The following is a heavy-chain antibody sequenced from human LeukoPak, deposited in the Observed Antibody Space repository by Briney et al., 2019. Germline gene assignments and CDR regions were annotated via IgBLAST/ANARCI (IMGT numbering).Heavy chain of an antibody. V-gene: IGHV3-23*01. D-gene: IGHD2-2*01. J-gene: IGHJ6*03. CDR3: ARDPRYCSSTSCYSAYYYMDV. CDR2: SGGDGGI. CDR1: GFTFSGYA. Sequence: GGSLRLSCTASGFTFSGYAMMWVRQAPGKGLEWVSTSGGDGGIYYADSVRGRFTISRDNSKDTLYLQMNSLRAEDTAVYYCARDPRYCSSTSCYSAYYYMDVWGQGTTVTVSS.